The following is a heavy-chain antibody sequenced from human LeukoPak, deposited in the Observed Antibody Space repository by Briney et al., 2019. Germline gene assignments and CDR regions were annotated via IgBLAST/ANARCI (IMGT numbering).Heavy chain of an antibody. J-gene: IGHJ4*02. V-gene: IGHV1-2*02. CDR1: GYTFTGYY. D-gene: IGHD6-13*01. CDR3: ARDWDSSSWGALDY. CDR2: INPNSGGT. Sequence: ASVKVSCKASGYTFTGYYMHWVRQAPGQGLEWMGWINPNSGGTNYAQKFQGRVTMTRDTSISTAYMELSRLRSDDTAVYYCARDWDSSSWGALDYWSQGTLVTVSS.